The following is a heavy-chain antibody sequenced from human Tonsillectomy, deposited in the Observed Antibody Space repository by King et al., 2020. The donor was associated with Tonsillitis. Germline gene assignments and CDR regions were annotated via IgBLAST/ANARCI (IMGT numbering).Heavy chain of an antibody. V-gene: IGHV3-48*02. CDR2: ISSSSSTI. D-gene: IGHD4-23*01. Sequence: EVQLVESGGGLVQPGGSLRLSCAASGFTFSSYSMNWVRQAPGKGLEWVSYISSSSSTIYYADSVKGRFTISRDNAKNSLYLQMNSLSDEDTAVYYCARATRPPRVVTPRDGYGMDVWGQGTTVTVSS. J-gene: IGHJ6*02. CDR1: GFTFSSYS. CDR3: ARATRPPRVVTPRDGYGMDV.